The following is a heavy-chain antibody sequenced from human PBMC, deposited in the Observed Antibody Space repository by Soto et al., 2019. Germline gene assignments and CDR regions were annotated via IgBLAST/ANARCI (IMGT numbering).Heavy chain of an antibody. J-gene: IGHJ4*02. Sequence: GASVKVSCKASGGTFSSYAISWVRQAPGQGLEWMGGIIPIFGTANYAQKFQGRVTITADESTSTAYMELSSLRSEDTAVYYCARDRGYGDPDYWGQGTLGTVSS. V-gene: IGHV1-69*13. CDR2: IIPIFGTA. CDR1: GGTFSSYA. D-gene: IGHD4-17*01. CDR3: ARDRGYGDPDY.